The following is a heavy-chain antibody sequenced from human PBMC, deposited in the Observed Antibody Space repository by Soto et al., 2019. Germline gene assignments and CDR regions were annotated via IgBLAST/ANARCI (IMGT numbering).Heavy chain of an antibody. D-gene: IGHD3-16*01. CDR3: AMVDNYVTPTPQDV. V-gene: IGHV1-18*01. CDR1: GYIFVNYG. Sequence: QVQLVQSGDEVRKPGSSVKVSCKASGYIFVNYGVAWVRQAPGLGLEWLGCISPYRGNTHYASKVQGRLTMTTDTSTSTDYMDLGSLTSDDTAVYYCAMVDNYVTPTPQDVWGQGTTVTVSS. CDR2: ISPYRGNT. J-gene: IGHJ6*02.